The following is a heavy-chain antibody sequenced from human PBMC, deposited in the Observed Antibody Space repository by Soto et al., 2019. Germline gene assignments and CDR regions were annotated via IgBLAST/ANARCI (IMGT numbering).Heavy chain of an antibody. CDR3: XXXXXXXAXX. CDR1: GFSFSTSS. J-gene: IGHJ4*02. V-gene: IGHV3-23*01. Sequence: EVQLLESGGDLVQPGGSLRLSCAASGFSFSTSSMAWVRQPPGKGLEWVSAISPSASDTLYADSVKGRFTIFRDNSKNXXFLXXXXXXXXDXXXXXXXXXXXXXAXXWGQGTLVTVSS. D-gene: IGHD3-16*01. CDR2: ISPSASDT.